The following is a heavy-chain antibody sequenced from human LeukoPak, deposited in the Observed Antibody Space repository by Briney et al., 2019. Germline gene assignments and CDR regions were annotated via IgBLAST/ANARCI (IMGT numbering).Heavy chain of an antibody. CDR2: MNPNSGNT. CDR3: AKAYYYDSSGYYGSNFDY. Sequence: ASVKVSCKASGYTFTSYDINWVRQATGQGLEWMGWMNPNSGNTGYAQKFQGRVTMTRNTSISTAYMELSSLRAEDTAVYYCAKAYYYDSSGYYGSNFDYWGQGTLVTVSS. D-gene: IGHD3-22*01. V-gene: IGHV1-8*01. J-gene: IGHJ4*02. CDR1: GYTFTSYD.